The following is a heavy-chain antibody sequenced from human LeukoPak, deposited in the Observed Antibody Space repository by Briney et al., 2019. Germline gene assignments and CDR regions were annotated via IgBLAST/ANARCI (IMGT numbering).Heavy chain of an antibody. CDR3: GRVRPGDADY. CDR2: ISSDGSGK. J-gene: IGHJ4*02. CDR1: GFTFSDYY. D-gene: IGHD1-26*01. Sequence: PGGSLRLSCAASGFTFSDYYMTWIRQAPGKGLEWVASISSDGSGKYYMDSVKGRFTISRDNAKNSLFLQMNSLGAEDTAVYHCGRVRPGDADYWGQGTLVTVSS. V-gene: IGHV3-7*01.